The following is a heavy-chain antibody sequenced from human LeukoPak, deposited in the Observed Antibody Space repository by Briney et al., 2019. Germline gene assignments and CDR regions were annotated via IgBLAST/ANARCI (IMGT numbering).Heavy chain of an antibody. Sequence: GGSLRLSCAASGFTFRSYAMHWVRQAPGKGLKWVAVISYDGSNKYYADSVKGRITISRDNSKNTLFLQMNSLRAEDTAVYYCAIGARMIGSSPLDYWGQGTLVTVSS. CDR1: GFTFRSYA. D-gene: IGHD3-16*01. J-gene: IGHJ4*02. CDR3: AIGARMIGSSPLDY. V-gene: IGHV3-30-3*01. CDR2: ISYDGSNK.